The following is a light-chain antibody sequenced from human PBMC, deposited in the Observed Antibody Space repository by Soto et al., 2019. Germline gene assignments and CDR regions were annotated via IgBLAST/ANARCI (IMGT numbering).Light chain of an antibody. J-gene: IGKJ1*01. CDR2: DVS. CDR1: ESVTNY. CDR3: QQRSDWPWT. V-gene: IGKV3-11*01. Sequence: ILCAQRPPTLSLSPGERGTLSCRASESVTNYLAWYQQKPGQAPRLLVYDVSSRATGIPARFSGGGSGTDFTLTISNLEPEDFAVYYCQQRSDWPWTFGQGTKVDIK.